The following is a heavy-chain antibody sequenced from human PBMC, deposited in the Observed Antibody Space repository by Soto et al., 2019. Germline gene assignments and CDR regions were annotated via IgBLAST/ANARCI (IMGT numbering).Heavy chain of an antibody. Sequence: GGSLRLSCAASGFTFSSYSMNWVRQAPGKGLEWVSYISSSSSTIYYADSVKGRFTISRDNARNSLYLQMNSLGDEDRAGYYGARDPWSPRAARPFYYYYGMDVWGQGTTVTVSS. CDR3: ARDPWSPRAARPFYYYYGMDV. CDR1: GFTFSSYS. V-gene: IGHV3-48*02. J-gene: IGHJ6*02. CDR2: ISSSSSTI. D-gene: IGHD6-6*01.